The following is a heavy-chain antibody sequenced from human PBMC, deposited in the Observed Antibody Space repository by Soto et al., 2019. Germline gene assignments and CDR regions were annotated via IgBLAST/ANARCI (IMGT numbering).Heavy chain of an antibody. CDR3: ARVVVTMVRGVISNWFDP. D-gene: IGHD3-10*01. CDR2: IYYSGST. Sequence: SETLSLTCTVSGGSISSYYWSWIRPPQGKGLEWIGYIYYSGSTNYNPSLKSRVTISVDTSKNQFSLKLSSVTAADTAVYYCARVVVTMVRGVISNWFDPWGQGTLVTVSS. CDR1: GGSISSYY. J-gene: IGHJ5*02. V-gene: IGHV4-59*01.